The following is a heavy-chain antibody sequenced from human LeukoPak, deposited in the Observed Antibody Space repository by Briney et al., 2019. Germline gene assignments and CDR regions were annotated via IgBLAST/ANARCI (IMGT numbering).Heavy chain of an antibody. V-gene: IGHV4-39*07. CDR1: GGSISSNSYY. CDR3: ARLHGGLLLFFTVSRPYNWFDP. Sequence: PSETLSLTCTVSGGSISSNSYYWGWIRQPPGKGLEWIGIIYYSGTTFYNPSLKSRVTISVDTSKNQFSLKLSSVTAADTAVYYCARLHGGLLLFFTVSRPYNWFDPWGQGTLVTVSS. J-gene: IGHJ5*02. CDR2: IYYSGTT. D-gene: IGHD3-22*01.